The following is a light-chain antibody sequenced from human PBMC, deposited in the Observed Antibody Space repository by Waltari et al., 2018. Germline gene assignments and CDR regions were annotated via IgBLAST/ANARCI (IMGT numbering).Light chain of an antibody. V-gene: IGKV1-17*01. Sequence: DIQMTQSPSSLSASVGDRVTITCRASQGIGNDLGWYQQKPGKAPKRLIYGTSTLQSGVPSRFSGSGSGTEFTLTISSLQPEDFATYYCLQHNTYPLTFGPGTKVDI. CDR1: QGIGND. J-gene: IGKJ3*01. CDR2: GTS. CDR3: LQHNTYPLT.